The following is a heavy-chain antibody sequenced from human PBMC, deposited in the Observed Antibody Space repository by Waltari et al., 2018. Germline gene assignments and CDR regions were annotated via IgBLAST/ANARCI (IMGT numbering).Heavy chain of an antibody. D-gene: IGHD3-10*01. CDR3: AKDHYGSGSYSTGMDV. CDR1: GFPFSSSV. Sequence: QVQLVESGGGVVQPGRSLRLSCAAPGFPFSSSVMHWVRQAPGRGLEWLSMISYDGRNKYYADSEKGRFTISRDNSKSTVFLQMNSLSPEDTAVYYCAKDHYGSGSYSTGMDVWGQGTTVTVSS. V-gene: IGHV3-30*18. J-gene: IGHJ6*02. CDR2: ISYDGRNK.